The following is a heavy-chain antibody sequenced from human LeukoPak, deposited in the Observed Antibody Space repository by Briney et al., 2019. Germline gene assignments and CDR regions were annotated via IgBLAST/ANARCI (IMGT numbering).Heavy chain of an antibody. CDR2: IYYSGST. CDR1: GGSISSSSYY. D-gene: IGHD3-22*01. J-gene: IGHJ4*02. CDR3: SYYYDSSGYYADY. V-gene: IGHV4-39*01. Sequence: PSETLSLTCTVSGGSISSSSYYWGWIRQPPGKGLEWIGSIYYSGSTYYNPSLKRRVTISVDTSKNQFSLKLSSVTAADTAVYYCSYYYDSSGYYADYWGQGTLVTVSS.